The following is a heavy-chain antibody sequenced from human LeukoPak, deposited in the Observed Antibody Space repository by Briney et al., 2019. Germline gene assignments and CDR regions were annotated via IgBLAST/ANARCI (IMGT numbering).Heavy chain of an antibody. CDR1: SDSIINYY. Sequence: SETLSLTCTVSSDSIINYYWSWIRQSPGKGLEWIGYIYYSGSTKYNPSLKSRVTISVDTSKNQFSLKLSSVTAADTAVYYCARHRGSGSPYFDYWGQGTLVTVSS. D-gene: IGHD3-10*01. CDR2: IYYSGST. CDR3: ARHRGSGSPYFDY. V-gene: IGHV4-59*08. J-gene: IGHJ4*02.